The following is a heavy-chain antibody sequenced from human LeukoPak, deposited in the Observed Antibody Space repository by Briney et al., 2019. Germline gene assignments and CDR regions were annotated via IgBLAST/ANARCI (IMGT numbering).Heavy chain of an antibody. CDR2: IWYEGSNK. Sequence: GWSMRLNCAASGFTFISYGMRWFRQAPGKGRQWVAVIWYEGSNKYYADSVKGRFTICRDNSKNTLYLKMNSLRAEDTAGYYCARDVYYCSGSYFDYWGQGTLVTVSS. J-gene: IGHJ4*02. CDR3: ARDVYYCSGSYFDY. D-gene: IGHD3-10*01. V-gene: IGHV3-33*01. CDR1: GFTFISYG.